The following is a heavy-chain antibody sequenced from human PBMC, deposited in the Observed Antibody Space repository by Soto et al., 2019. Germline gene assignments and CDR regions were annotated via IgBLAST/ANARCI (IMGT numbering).Heavy chain of an antibody. CDR3: ARSGGAIGGATNYFYYAMDV. D-gene: IGHD3-16*01. CDR2: INPNGGST. V-gene: IGHV1-46*04. CDR1: GYTFTSYY. Sequence: QVQLVQSGAEMKKPGASARVSCKASGYTFTSYYIHWVRQAPGQGLEWVGIINPNGGSTGYAQTWQRRLTMTRVKSMNTVSLELSSLRSEDTAVYYCARSGGAIGGATNYFYYAMDVWGQGTTVTVSS. J-gene: IGHJ6*02.